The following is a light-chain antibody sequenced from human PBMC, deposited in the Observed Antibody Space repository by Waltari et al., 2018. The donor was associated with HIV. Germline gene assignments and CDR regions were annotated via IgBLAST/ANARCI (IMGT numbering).Light chain of an antibody. J-gene: IGKJ5*01. CDR1: ERVLPSSNNVNY. V-gene: IGKV4-1*01. CDR2: EAS. CDR3: QQYYSTPT. Sequence: DIVLTQSPAPLSVSLGERAAIHCKSGERVLPSSNNVNYFAWYQQRPGPPPTLRFSEASSRSSGVPALFTASGSRTDFTLTIDDLQADDVAVYFCQQYYSTPTFGRGTQLV.